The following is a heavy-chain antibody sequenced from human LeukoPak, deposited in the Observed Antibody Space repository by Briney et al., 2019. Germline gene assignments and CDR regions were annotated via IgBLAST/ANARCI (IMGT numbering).Heavy chain of an antibody. Sequence: ASVKVSCKVSGYTFTDYYMQWVQQAPGKGLEWMGLVDPEDGETIYAEKFQGRVTITADTSTDTAYMELSSLRSEDTAVYYCATIGYIAVAGNYWGQGTLVTVSS. D-gene: IGHD6-19*01. CDR3: ATIGYIAVAGNY. V-gene: IGHV1-69-2*01. CDR1: GYTFTDYY. J-gene: IGHJ4*02. CDR2: VDPEDGET.